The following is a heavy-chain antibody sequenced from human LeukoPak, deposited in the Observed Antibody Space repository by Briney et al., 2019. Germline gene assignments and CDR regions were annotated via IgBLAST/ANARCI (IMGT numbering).Heavy chain of an antibody. CDR2: ISYDGSNK. D-gene: IGHD3-22*01. Sequence: GRSLRLSCAASGFTFSSYAMHWVRQAPGKGLEWVAVISYDGSNKYYADSVKGRFTISRDNSKNSLYLQMNSLRAEDTAVYYCARGLGVTMIVVALGYWGQGTLVTVSS. CDR3: ARGLGVTMIVVALGY. CDR1: GFTFSSYA. J-gene: IGHJ4*02. V-gene: IGHV3-30-3*01.